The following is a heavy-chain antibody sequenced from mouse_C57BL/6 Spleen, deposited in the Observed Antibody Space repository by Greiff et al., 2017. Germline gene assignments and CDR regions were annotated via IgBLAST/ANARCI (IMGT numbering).Heavy chain of an antibody. D-gene: IGHD2-2*01. CDR1: GYTFTSYG. V-gene: IGHV1-81*01. J-gene: IGHJ3*01. CDR3: ARDGYDDGTGFAD. CDR2: IYPRSGNT. Sequence: QVQLQQSGAELARPGASVKLSCTASGYTFTSYGISWVKQRPGQGLEWIGEIYPRSGNTYYTEKFKGKATLTADKSSSTEYMELRSLTSEDSAVYFCARDGYDDGTGFADWGQGTLVTVSA.